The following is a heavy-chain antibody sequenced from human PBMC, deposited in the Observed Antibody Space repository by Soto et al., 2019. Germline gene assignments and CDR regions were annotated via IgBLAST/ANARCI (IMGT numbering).Heavy chain of an antibody. CDR3: ASDGYTYTCYDY. D-gene: IGHD6-13*01. V-gene: IGHV4-30-4*01. CDR1: GGSISSGDYY. Sequence: PSETLSLTCTVSGGSISSGDYYWSWIRQPPGKGLEWIGYIYYSGSTYYNPSLKSRVTISVDTSKNQFSLKLGSVTAADTAVYYGASDGYTYTCYDYRGQGTLLTVSS. CDR2: IYYSGST. J-gene: IGHJ4*02.